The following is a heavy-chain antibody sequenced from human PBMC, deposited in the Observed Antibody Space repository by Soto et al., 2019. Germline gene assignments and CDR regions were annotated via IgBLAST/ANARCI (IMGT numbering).Heavy chain of an antibody. CDR1: GGTFSSYA. D-gene: IGHD3-22*01. V-gene: IGHV1-69*13. CDR2: IIPIFGTA. J-gene: IGHJ4*02. CDR3: ARATNYDSSSYPHPMYYFDY. Sequence: SVRVSCNASGGTFSSYAISWVRQAPGQGLEWMGGIIPIFGTANYAQKFQGRVTITADESTSTAYMELSSLRSEDTAVYYCARATNYDSSSYPHPMYYFDYWGQGTLVTVSS.